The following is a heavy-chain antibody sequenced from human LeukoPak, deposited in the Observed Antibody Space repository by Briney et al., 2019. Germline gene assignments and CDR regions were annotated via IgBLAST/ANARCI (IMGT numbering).Heavy chain of an antibody. J-gene: IGHJ4*02. CDR2: IYSSGTT. CDR3: TKATQWLAFDY. Sequence: SETLSLTCTVSGVSISGHFWSWIRQPPGKGLEWIGSIYSSGTTNYNPSLKSRVTMSVDTSKNQLSLQLTSVTAADTAVYYCTKATQWLAFDYWGRGTQVTVSS. V-gene: IGHV4-4*07. CDR1: GVSISGHF. D-gene: IGHD6-19*01.